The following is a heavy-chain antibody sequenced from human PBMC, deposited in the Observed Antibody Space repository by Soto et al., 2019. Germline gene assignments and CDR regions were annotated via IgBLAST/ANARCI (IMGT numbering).Heavy chain of an antibody. CDR1: GGTFSSYA. J-gene: IGHJ4*02. V-gene: IGHV1-69*01. D-gene: IGHD3-22*01. Sequence: QVQLVQSGAEVKKPGSSVKVSCKASGGTFSSYAISWVRQAPGQGLEWMGGIIPIFGTANYAQKFQGRVTITADESTSTAYMELSSLRSEDTAVYYCARGFDYYDSSGADNFDYWGQGTLVTVSS. CDR2: IIPIFGTA. CDR3: ARGFDYYDSSGADNFDY.